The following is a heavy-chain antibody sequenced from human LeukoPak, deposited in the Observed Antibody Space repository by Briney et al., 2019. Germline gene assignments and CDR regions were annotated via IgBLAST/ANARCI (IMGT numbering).Heavy chain of an antibody. D-gene: IGHD5-24*01. CDR1: GGSFSGYY. CDR3: AGRDGYY. V-gene: IGHV4-34*01. Sequence: SGTLSLTCAVYGGSFSGYYWSWIRQPPGKGLEWIGEINHSGSTNYNPSLKSRVTISVDTSKNQFSLKLSSVTAADTAVYYCAGRDGYYWGQGTLVTVSS. CDR2: INHSGST. J-gene: IGHJ4*02.